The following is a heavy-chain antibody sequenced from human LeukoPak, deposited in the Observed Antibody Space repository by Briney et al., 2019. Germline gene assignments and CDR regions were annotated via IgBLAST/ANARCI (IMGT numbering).Heavy chain of an antibody. V-gene: IGHV5-51*01. CDR1: GYSFTNYW. CDR2: IYPGDSDT. Sequence: GESLKISCKGSGYSFTNYWIGWVRQMPGKGLEWMGIIYPGDSDTRYSPSFQGQVTISADKSISTAYLQWSSLKASDTAMYYCARHVYYYDSSGYYYDYWGQGTLVTVSS. CDR3: ARHVYYYDSSGYYYDY. D-gene: IGHD3-22*01. J-gene: IGHJ4*02.